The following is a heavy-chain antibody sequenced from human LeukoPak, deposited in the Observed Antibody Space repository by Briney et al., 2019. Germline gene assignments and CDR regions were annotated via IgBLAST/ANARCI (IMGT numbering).Heavy chain of an antibody. J-gene: IGHJ6*03. V-gene: IGHV3-48*01. D-gene: IGHD3-16*01. CDR1: GFTFSTSI. CDR3: ARWGFPIYYYYMDV. CDR2: IPSSSSPI. Sequence: GGSLRLSCAASGFTFSTSIMSWVRQAPGKGLELVSYIPSSSSPIYYADSVKGRFTISRDNAKNSLYLQLNSLRAEDTAVYYCARWGFPIYYYYMDVWGKGTTVTVSS.